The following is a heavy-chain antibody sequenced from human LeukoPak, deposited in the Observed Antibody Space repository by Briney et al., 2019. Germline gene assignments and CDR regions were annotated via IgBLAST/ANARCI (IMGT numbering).Heavy chain of an antibody. CDR3: ARYAEYAVSTPCY. V-gene: IGHV3-30*03. CDR2: LSYDGNYK. J-gene: IGHJ4*02. Sequence: PGSSLRLLCASSGFTFSSYGMHWVPQAPAKGLEGVAVLSYDGNYKYYADSVKGRFAISRDNSENTLYLQMNSLRAEDTAVYYCARYAEYAVSTPCYWGQGTLVTVSA. D-gene: IGHD2-8*01. CDR1: GFTFSSYG.